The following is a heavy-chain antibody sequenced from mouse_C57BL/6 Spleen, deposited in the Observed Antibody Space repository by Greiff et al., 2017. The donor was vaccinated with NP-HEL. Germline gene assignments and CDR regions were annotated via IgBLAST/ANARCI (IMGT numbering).Heavy chain of an antibody. CDR2: IDPSDSYT. V-gene: IGHV1-69*01. Sequence: QVQLQQPGAELVMPGASVKLSCKASGYTFTSYWMHWVKQRPGQGLEWIGEIDPSDSYTNYNKKFKGKSTLTVDKSSSTAYMQLSSLTSEDSAVYYCARGDSTYFDYWGQGTTLTVSS. J-gene: IGHJ2*01. D-gene: IGHD2-5*01. CDR1: GYTFTSYW. CDR3: ARGDSTYFDY.